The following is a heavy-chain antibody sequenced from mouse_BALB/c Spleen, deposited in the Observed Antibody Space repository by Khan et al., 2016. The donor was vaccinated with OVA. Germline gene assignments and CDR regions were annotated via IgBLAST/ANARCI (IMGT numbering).Heavy chain of an antibody. V-gene: IGHV3-2*02. CDR1: GYSITSGYG. CDR3: ARTARIKY. CDR2: ISYSGST. J-gene: IGHJ2*01. Sequence: EVKLLESGPGLVKPSQSLSLTCTVTGYSITSGYGWNWIRQFPGNKLEWMGYISYSGSTNYHPSLKSRISITRDTSKNQFFLQLNSVTTEDTATYYCARTARIKYWGQGTTRKVSS. D-gene: IGHD1-2*01.